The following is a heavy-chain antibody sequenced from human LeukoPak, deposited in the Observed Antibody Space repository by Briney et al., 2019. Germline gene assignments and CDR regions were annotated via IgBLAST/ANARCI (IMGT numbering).Heavy chain of an antibody. Sequence: SETLSLTRTVSGGSISSYYWSWIRQPPGQGLEWIGYMYYSGSTDYNPSLKSRVTISLDTSKNQFSLKLSSVTAADTAVYYCARHDPIVGTPDAFDIWGQGTMVTVSS. CDR1: GGSISSYY. CDR3: ARHDPIVGTPDAFDI. CDR2: MYYSGST. V-gene: IGHV4-59*08. J-gene: IGHJ3*02. D-gene: IGHD1-26*01.